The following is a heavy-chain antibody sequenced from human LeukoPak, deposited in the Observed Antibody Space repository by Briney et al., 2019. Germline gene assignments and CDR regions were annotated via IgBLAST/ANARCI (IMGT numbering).Heavy chain of an antibody. J-gene: IGHJ4*02. Sequence: RVASVKVSCKASGGTFSSYAISWVRQAPGQGREWMGRIIPILGIAIYTQKFQGRVTITADKSTSTAYMELSSLRSEDTAVYYCARDSSGSYLDYWGQGTLVTVSS. CDR1: GGTFSSYA. V-gene: IGHV1-69*04. D-gene: IGHD1-26*01. CDR2: IIPILGIA. CDR3: ARDSSGSYLDY.